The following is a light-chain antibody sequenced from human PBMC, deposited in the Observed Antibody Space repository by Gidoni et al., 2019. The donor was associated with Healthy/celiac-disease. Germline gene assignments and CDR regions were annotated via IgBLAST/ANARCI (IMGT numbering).Light chain of an antibody. V-gene: IGKV1-5*01. Sequence: IQMTQSPSTLSASVGDRVTIPCRASQSISSWLAWYQQKPGKAPKLLIYDASSLESGVPSRFSGSGSGTEFTLTISSLQPDDFATYYCQQYNSYPWTFGQGTKVEIK. J-gene: IGKJ1*01. CDR3: QQYNSYPWT. CDR2: DAS. CDR1: QSISSW.